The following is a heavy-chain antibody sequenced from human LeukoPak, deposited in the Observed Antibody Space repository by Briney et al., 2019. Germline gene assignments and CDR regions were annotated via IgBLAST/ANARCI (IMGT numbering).Heavy chain of an antibody. J-gene: IGHJ1*01. CDR2: MNPNSGNT. CDR3: ARGPPYCSSTSCEYSFQH. CDR1: GGTFSSYA. D-gene: IGHD2-2*01. Sequence: ASVKVSCKASGGTFSSYAISWVRQAPGQGLEWMGWMNPNSGNTGYAQKFQGRVTMTRNTSISTAYMELSSLRSEDTAVYYCARGPPYCSSTSCEYSFQHWGQGTLVTVSS. V-gene: IGHV1-8*02.